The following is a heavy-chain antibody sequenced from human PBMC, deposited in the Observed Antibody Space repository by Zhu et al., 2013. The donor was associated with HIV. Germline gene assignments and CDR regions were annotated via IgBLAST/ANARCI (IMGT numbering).Heavy chain of an antibody. CDR3: ARGYYDSTGYLGY. CDR1: GYTFTTYG. CDR2: ISAYTGNT. Sequence: QIQLEQSGAEVKKPGALVKVSCKASGYTFTTYGITWVRQAPGQGLEWMGWISAYTGNTNSAQKFQGRVTMTTDTSTTTAYMELRSLRSDDTAVYYCARGYYDSTGYLGYWGQGIKVTVSS. J-gene: IGHJ4*02. D-gene: IGHD3-22*01. V-gene: IGHV1-18*01.